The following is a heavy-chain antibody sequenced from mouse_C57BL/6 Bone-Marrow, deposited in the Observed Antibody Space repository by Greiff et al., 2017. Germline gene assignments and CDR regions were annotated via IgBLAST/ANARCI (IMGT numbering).Heavy chain of an antibody. D-gene: IGHD2-5*01. V-gene: IGHV1-26*01. CDR1: GYTFTDYY. CDR2: INPNNGGT. Sequence: EVQLQQSGPELVKPGASVKISCKASGYTFTDYYMNWVKQSHGKSLEWIGDINPNNGGTSYNQKFKGKATLTVDKSSSTAYMELRSLTSEDSAVYYCARRPYYSKYALSMDYWGQGTSVTVSS. CDR3: ARRPYYSKYALSMDY. J-gene: IGHJ4*01.